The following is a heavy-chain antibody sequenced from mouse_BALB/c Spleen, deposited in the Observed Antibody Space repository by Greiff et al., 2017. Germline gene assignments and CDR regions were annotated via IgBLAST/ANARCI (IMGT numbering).Heavy chain of an antibody. D-gene: IGHD1-1*01. V-gene: IGHV2-5-1*01. J-gene: IGHJ4*01. CDR2: IWRGGST. CDR1: GFSLTSYG. Sequence: QVQLKESGPSLVQPSQSLSITCTVSGFSLTSYGVHWVRQSPGKGLEWLGVIWRGGSTDYNAAFMSRLSITKDNSKSQVFFKMNSLQADDTAIYYCAKFITTVVDYYAMDYWGQGTSVTVSS. CDR3: AKFITTVVDYYAMDY.